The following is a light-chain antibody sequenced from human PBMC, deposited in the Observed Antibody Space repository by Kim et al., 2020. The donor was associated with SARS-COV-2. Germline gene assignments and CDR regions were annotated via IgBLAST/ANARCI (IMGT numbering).Light chain of an antibody. V-gene: IGLV2-8*01. J-gene: IGLJ3*02. CDR1: SSDVGSYNY. CDR2: EVS. CDR3: SSYAGSNNLV. Sequence: GQSFTISCTGTSSDVGSYNYVAWYQQRPGKAPKLIIYEVSRRPSGVPDRFSGSTSGNTASLTVSWLQAEDEADYYCSSYAGSNNLVFGGGTQLTVL.